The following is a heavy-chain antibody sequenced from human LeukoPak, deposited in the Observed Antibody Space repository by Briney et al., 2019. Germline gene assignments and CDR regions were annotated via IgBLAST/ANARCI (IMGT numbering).Heavy chain of an antibody. J-gene: IGHJ2*01. CDR3: ARGRRIVVVPAAGRWYFDL. D-gene: IGHD2-2*01. CDR1: GGSISSYY. Sequence: PSETLSLTCTVSGGSISSYYWSWIRQPAGKGLEWIGRIYTSGSTNYNPSLKSRVTMSVDTSKNQFSLKLSSVTAADTAVYYCARGRRIVVVPAAGRWYFDLWGRGTLVTVSS. CDR2: IYTSGST. V-gene: IGHV4-4*07.